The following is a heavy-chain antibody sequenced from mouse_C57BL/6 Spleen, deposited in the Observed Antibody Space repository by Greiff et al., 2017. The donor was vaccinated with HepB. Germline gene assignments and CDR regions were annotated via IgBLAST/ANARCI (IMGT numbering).Heavy chain of an antibody. Sequence: QVQLQQPGAELVKPGASVKLSCKASGYTFTSYWMQWVKQRPGQGLEWIGEIDPSDSYTNYNQKFKGKATLTVDTSSSTAYMQHSSLTSEDSAVYYCAITTVVFDYWGQGTTLTVSS. CDR3: AITTVVFDY. D-gene: IGHD1-1*01. J-gene: IGHJ2*01. CDR1: GYTFTSYW. CDR2: IDPSDSYT. V-gene: IGHV1-50*01.